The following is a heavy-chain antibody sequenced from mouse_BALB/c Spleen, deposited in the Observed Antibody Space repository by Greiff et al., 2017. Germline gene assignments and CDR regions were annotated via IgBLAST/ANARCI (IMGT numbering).Heavy chain of an antibody. CDR1: GYTFTDYW. CDR2: IDTSDSYT. J-gene: IGHJ4*01. CDR3: ARYEWPTREFYAMDY. V-gene: IGHV1-69*01. D-gene: IGHD1-3*01. Sequence: VQLQQPGAELVMPGASVKMSCKASGYTFTDYWMHWVKQRPGQGLEWIGAIDTSDSYTSYNQKFKGKATLTVDESSSTAYMQLSSLTSEDSAVYYCARYEWPTREFYAMDYWGQGTSVTVSS.